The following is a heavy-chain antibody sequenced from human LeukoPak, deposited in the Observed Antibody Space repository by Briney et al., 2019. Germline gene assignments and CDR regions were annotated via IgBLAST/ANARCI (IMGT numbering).Heavy chain of an antibody. Sequence: PGGSLRLSCAASGFTFGSQWMSWVRQAPGKGLEWVACIKKDGSERYYVDSVKGRFTISRDNAKNSLYLQMNSLRAEDTAMYYCAALDTAMAPLPDWGQGTRVTVSS. CDR3: AALDTAMAPLPD. CDR1: GFTFGSQW. D-gene: IGHD5-18*01. V-gene: IGHV3-7*01. J-gene: IGHJ4*02. CDR2: IKKDGSER.